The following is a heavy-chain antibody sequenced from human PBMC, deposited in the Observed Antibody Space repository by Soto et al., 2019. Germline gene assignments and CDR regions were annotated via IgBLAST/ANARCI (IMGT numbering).Heavy chain of an antibody. CDR3: GRGVTMVRGVIHTPYFDY. D-gene: IGHD3-10*01. J-gene: IGHJ4*02. V-gene: IGHV4-34*09. Sequence: SETLSLTCAFYGVSCSGYYWSLIRQPPGKGLEWIGEINHSGSTYYNPSLKSRVTISVDTSKNQFSLKLSSVTAADTAVYYCGRGVTMVRGVIHTPYFDYWGQGTLVTVSS. CDR1: GVSCSGYY. CDR2: INHSGST.